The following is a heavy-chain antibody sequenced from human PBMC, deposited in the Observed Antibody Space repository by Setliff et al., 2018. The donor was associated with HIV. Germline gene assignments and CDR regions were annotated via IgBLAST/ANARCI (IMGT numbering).Heavy chain of an antibody. CDR3: ARGPGHLLSLRYYYFYMDV. J-gene: IGHJ6*03. Sequence: GASVKVSCKISGYTLTEVSMHWVRQAPGQGLEWMGWINPNSGGTNYAQKFQGRVTITADKSTSTAYMELRSLRSEDTAVYYCARGPGHLLSLRYYYFYMDVWGNGTTVTVSS. D-gene: IGHD2-2*01. V-gene: IGHV1-2*02. CDR1: GYTLTEVS. CDR2: INPNSGGT.